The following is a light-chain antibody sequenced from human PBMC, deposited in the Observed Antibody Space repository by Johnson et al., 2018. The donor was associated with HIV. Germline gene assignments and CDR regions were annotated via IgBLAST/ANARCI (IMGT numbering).Light chain of an antibody. CDR3: GTWGGV. J-gene: IGLJ1*01. V-gene: IGLV1-51*01. CDR2: DNN. CDR1: SSNIGNNY. Sequence: QSVLTQPPSVSAAPGQTVTISCSGSSSNIGNNYVSWYQQLPGTAPKLLIYDNNKRPSGISGRFYGSKSDTSGILGITGLQTGDEADYYCGTWGGVFGTGTKVTVL.